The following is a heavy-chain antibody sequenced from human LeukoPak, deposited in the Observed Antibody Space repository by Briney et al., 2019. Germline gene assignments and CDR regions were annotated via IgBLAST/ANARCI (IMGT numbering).Heavy chain of an antibody. CDR3: ARDGGKYSSSSPQVRPPTPQYGMDV. CDR2: MRPTDAYT. J-gene: IGHJ6*02. V-gene: IGHV1-46*01. CDR1: GFSLTNNY. Sequence: ASVKVSCKASGFSLTNNYMHWVRLGPGQGLEWMRYMRPTDAYTGFAPKFQGRVTVTRDTSTNTVYMELSSLRSEDTAVYYCARDGGKYSSSSPQVRPPTPQYGMDVWGQGTTVTVSS. D-gene: IGHD6-6*01.